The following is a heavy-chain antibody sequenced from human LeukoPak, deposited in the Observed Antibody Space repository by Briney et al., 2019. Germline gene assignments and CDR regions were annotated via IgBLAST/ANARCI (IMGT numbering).Heavy chain of an antibody. D-gene: IGHD3-10*01. CDR2: IIQDGSVT. CDR1: GITFSNYY. J-gene: IGHJ4*02. Sequence: GGSLRLSCVTSGITFSNYYMHWVRQVPGEGRVWVSHIIQDGSVTSYADSVKGRFTISRDNAKNTVYLQLNNLRAENTAVNYCATDDHRGVRYWGKGTLVTVSS. V-gene: IGHV3-74*01. CDR3: ATDDHRGVRY.